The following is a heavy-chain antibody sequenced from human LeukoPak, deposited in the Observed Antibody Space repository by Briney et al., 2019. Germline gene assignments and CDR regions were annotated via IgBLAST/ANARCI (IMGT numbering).Heavy chain of an antibody. J-gene: IGHJ4*02. Sequence: PGGSLTLSCAASGFTFSSYEMNWVRQAPGKGLEWVSSISSSSSYIYYADSVKGRFTISRDNAKNSLYLQMNSLRAEDTAVYYCARDRMIVDYWGQGTLVTVSS. V-gene: IGHV3-21*01. CDR1: GFTFSSYE. CDR3: ARDRMIVDY. D-gene: IGHD3-22*01. CDR2: ISSSSSYI.